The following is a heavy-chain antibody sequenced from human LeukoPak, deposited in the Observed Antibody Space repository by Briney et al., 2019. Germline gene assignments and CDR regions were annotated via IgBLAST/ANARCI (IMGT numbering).Heavy chain of an antibody. V-gene: IGHV6-1*01. Sequence: PSQTLSLTCAISGDSVSSHSATWNWIRQSPSRGLEWLGRTKYRSNWYSDYAVSVKGRITINPDTSKNQFSLQLNSVTPEDTAVYYCARDLSDNWLHHFDSWGQGTLVTVSS. CDR3: ARDLSDNWLHHFDS. D-gene: IGHD1-1*01. CDR2: TKYRSNWYS. CDR1: GDSVSSHSAT. J-gene: IGHJ4*02.